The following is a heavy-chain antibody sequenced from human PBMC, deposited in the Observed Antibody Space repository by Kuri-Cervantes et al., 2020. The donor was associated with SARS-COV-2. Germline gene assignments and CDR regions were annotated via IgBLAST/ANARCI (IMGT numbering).Heavy chain of an antibody. Sequence: ASVKVSCKASGYTFTNYFMHWVRQAPGQGLEWMGWINPNSGGTNYAQKFQGRVTMTRDTSISTAYMELSSLRSEDTAVYYCASSIAAAGWDAFDIWGQGTMVTVSS. CDR3: ASSIAAAGWDAFDI. D-gene: IGHD6-13*01. CDR1: GYTFTNYF. CDR2: INPNSGGT. J-gene: IGHJ3*02. V-gene: IGHV1-2*02.